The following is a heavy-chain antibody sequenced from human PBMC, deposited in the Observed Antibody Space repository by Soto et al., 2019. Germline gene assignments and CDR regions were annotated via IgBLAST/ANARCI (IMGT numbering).Heavy chain of an antibody. V-gene: IGHV4-31*03. D-gene: IGHD3-16*01. Sequence: QVQLQESGPGLVKPSQTLSLTCTVSGGSISSGGYYWSWIRQHPGKGLEWIGYIYYSGSTYYNPSLKSRVTXAXXTSKNQFSLKLSSVTAADTAVYYCARVGGINWFDPWGQGTLVTVSS. CDR3: ARVGGINWFDP. CDR1: GGSISSGGYY. J-gene: IGHJ5*02. CDR2: IYYSGST.